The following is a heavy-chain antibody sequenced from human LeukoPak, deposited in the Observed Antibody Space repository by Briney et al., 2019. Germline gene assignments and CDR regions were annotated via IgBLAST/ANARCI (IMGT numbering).Heavy chain of an antibody. Sequence: GGSLRLSCAASGFTFSSYGMHWVRQAPGKGLEWVAVISYDGSNKYYADSVKGRFTISRDNSKNTLYLQMNSLRAEDTAVYYCARDRGSSSWYADNWFDPWGQGTLVTVSS. CDR1: GFTFSSYG. D-gene: IGHD6-13*01. J-gene: IGHJ5*02. V-gene: IGHV3-30*03. CDR3: ARDRGSSSWYADNWFDP. CDR2: ISYDGSNK.